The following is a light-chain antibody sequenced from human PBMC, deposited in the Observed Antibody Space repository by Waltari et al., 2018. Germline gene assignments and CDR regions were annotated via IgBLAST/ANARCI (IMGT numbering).Light chain of an antibody. CDR3: CSYASTTWV. CDR2: DVT. Sequence: SALTQPASVSGSPGLSITISCTGTSSDVGSYNFVSWYQQHPGKAPKLMIYDVTKRPSGVSNRFSGSKSGNTASLTISGLQAGDEADYYCCSYASTTWVFGGGTRLTVL. V-gene: IGLV2-23*02. J-gene: IGLJ3*02. CDR1: SSDVGSYNF.